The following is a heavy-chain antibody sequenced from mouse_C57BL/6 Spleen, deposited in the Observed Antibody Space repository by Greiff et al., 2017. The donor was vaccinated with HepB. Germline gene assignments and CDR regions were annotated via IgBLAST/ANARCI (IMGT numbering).Heavy chain of an antibody. CDR2: ISSGSSTI. CDR3: ARFYDYDEGWFAY. Sequence: EVQVVESGGGLVKPGGSLKLSCAASGFTFSDYGMHWVRQAPEKGLEWVAYISSGSSTIYYADTVKGRFTISRDNAKNTLFLQMTSLRSEDTAMYYCARFYDYDEGWFAYWGQGTLVTVSA. J-gene: IGHJ3*01. V-gene: IGHV5-17*01. CDR1: GFTFSDYG. D-gene: IGHD2-4*01.